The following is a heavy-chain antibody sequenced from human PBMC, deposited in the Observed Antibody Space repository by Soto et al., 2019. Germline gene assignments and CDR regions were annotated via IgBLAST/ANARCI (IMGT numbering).Heavy chain of an antibody. J-gene: IGHJ4*02. CDR2: IYYSGST. Sequence: SETLSLTCTVSGGSISSSSYYWGWIRQPPGKGLEWIGSIYYSGSTYYNPSLKSRVTISVDTSKNQFSLKLSSVTAADTAVYYCARQDILTGYPLDYWGQGTLVTVSS. V-gene: IGHV4-39*01. CDR3: ARQDILTGYPLDY. CDR1: GGSISSSSYY. D-gene: IGHD3-9*01.